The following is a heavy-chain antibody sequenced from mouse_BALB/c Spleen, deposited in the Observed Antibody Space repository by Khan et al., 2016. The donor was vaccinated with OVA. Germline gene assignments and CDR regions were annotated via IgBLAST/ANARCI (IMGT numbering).Heavy chain of an antibody. J-gene: IGHJ3*01. Sequence: EVELVESGGGLVKPGGSLTLSCAAAGFTFSDYYMYWVRQTPEKRLEWVATISDGGSYTYYPDSVKGRFTISRDDAENNLYLHMSSLKSDDTAMSYCVRGYYGGPFAYWGQGTLVTVSA. CDR3: VRGYYGGPFAY. V-gene: IGHV5-4*02. CDR2: ISDGGSYT. CDR1: GFTFSDYY. D-gene: IGHD1-1*02.